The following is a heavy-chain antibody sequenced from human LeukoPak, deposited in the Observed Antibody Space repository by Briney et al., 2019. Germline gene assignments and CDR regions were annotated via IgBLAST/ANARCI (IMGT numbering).Heavy chain of an antibody. V-gene: IGHV3-23*01. J-gene: IGHJ4*02. D-gene: IGHD1-26*01. CDR2: ISGSGGST. CDR1: GLTFSSYS. Sequence: GGALRLSCAASGLTFSSYSMNWVRQAPGKGPEWVSGISGSGGSTYYADSVRGRFTISRDNFQHTLDVQMSSLGVEDTAIYYCARTGVGGGYRFDYWGQGTLVTVSS. CDR3: ARTGVGGGYRFDY.